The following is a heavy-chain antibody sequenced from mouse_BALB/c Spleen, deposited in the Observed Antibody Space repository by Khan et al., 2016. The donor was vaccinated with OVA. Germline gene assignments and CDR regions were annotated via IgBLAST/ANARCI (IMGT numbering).Heavy chain of an antibody. CDR3: ARNREPDYFDY. CDR2: IWAGGST. CDR1: GFSLTSYA. V-gene: IGHV2-9*02. J-gene: IGHJ2*01. Sequence: QVQLKESGPGLVAPSQSLSITCTVTGFSLTSYAIHWIRQPPGKGLEWLGVIWAGGSTNYNSALMSRLSISKDNSKSQVFLKMNRLQTHDTDIYYCARNREPDYFDYWGQGTTLTVSS.